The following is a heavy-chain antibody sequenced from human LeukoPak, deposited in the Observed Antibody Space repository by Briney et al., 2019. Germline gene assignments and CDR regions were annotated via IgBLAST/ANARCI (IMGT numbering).Heavy chain of an antibody. CDR1: GFTFSNYA. J-gene: IGHJ5*02. CDR2: VSGSGLST. D-gene: IGHD2-15*01. V-gene: IGHV3-23*01. CDR3: AKDRISVAAPYNWFDP. Sequence: GGSLRLSCAASGFTFSNYAMSWVRQPPGKGLEWVSTVSGSGLSTYSADSVKGRFTISRDNSKNTLSLQMNSLRAEGTAVYYCAKDRISVAAPYNWFDPWGQGTLVTVSS.